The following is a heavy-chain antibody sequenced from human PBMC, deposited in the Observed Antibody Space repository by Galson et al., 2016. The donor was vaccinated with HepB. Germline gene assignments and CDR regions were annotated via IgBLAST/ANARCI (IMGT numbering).Heavy chain of an antibody. CDR1: GASISSSDW. D-gene: IGHD5-12*01. CDR3: ARQYRGGPSDY. J-gene: IGHJ4*02. V-gene: IGHV4-4*02. CDR2: ILHSGRV. Sequence: SETLSLTCAVSGASISSSDWWSWVRQPPGQGLEWIGQILHSGRVNYTPSLGSRVTISVDRSNNHFSLRLTSVTAADTALYYCARQYRGGPSDYWGQGTLVIVSS.